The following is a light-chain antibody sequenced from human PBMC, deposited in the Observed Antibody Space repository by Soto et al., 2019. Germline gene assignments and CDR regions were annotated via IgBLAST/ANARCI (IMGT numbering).Light chain of an antibody. V-gene: IGKV2-28*01. CDR2: LGS. Sequence: DLVMTQSPLSLPVTPGEPASISCRSSQSLLHSNGYNYLDWYLQKPGQSPQLLIYLGSNRASGVPDRFSGSGSGTDFTLKISRVEAEDVGLNYCMQALQTPPITFGQGTRLEIK. CDR1: QSLLHSNGYNY. J-gene: IGKJ5*01. CDR3: MQALQTPPIT.